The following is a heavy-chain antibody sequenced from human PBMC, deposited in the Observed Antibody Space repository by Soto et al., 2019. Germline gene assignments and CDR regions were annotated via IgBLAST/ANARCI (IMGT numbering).Heavy chain of an antibody. CDR3: AKTAAPRGAYYFDY. J-gene: IGHJ4*02. V-gene: IGHV3-23*01. Sequence: EVQLLDSGGGLVQPGGSLRLSWAASGFTFSNYAMSWVSQAPGKGLEWVSSISGSGSTTYYTDSVKGRFTISRDNSKSTLSLQMDSVRAEDTAIYYCAKTAAPRGAYYFDYWAQGTLLTVSS. D-gene: IGHD2-2*01. CDR2: ISGSGSTT. CDR1: GFTFSNYA.